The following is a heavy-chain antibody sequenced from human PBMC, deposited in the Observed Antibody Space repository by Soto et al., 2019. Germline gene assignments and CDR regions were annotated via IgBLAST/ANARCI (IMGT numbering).Heavy chain of an antibody. D-gene: IGHD2-2*01. CDR3: ARQYRLFDP. J-gene: IGHJ5*02. Sequence: SETLSLTCTVSGGYISSSSYYWGWIRQPPGKGLEWIGSIYYSGITYYNPSLKSRVTISVDTSKNLFSVKLSSVTAADTAVYYCARQYRLFDPWGQGTLVTVSS. CDR2: IYYSGIT. CDR1: GGYISSSSYY. V-gene: IGHV4-39*01.